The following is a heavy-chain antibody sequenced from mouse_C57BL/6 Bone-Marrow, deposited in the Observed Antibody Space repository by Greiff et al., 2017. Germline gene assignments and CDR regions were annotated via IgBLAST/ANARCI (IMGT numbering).Heavy chain of an antibody. CDR1: GYTFTDYN. D-gene: IGHD2-3*01. V-gene: IGHV1-18*01. CDR3: AREADGYLLYFDY. CDR2: INPNNGGT. Sequence: VQLQQSGPELVKPGASVKIPCKASGYTFTDYNMDWVKQSPGKSLEWIGDINPNNGGTIYNQKFKGKATLTVDKSSSTAYMQLRSRTSEDTAVYYCAREADGYLLYFDYWGQGTTLTVSS. J-gene: IGHJ2*01.